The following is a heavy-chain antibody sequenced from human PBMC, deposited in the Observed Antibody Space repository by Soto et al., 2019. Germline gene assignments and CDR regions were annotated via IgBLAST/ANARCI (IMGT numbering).Heavy chain of an antibody. Sequence: VGSLRLSCAASGFTVSGDYVSWVRQAPGKGLECVSVIHFGGNTYYADSVKGRFTVSRDNSKNTLYLQMNSLRVEDTAIYFCTKVSPQWLVHDYWGQGTLVTVSS. D-gene: IGHD6-19*01. CDR3: TKVSPQWLVHDY. J-gene: IGHJ4*02. CDR2: IHFGGNT. CDR1: GFTVSGDY. V-gene: IGHV3-53*01.